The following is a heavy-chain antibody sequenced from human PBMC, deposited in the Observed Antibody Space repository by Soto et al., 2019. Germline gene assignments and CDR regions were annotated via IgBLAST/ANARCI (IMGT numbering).Heavy chain of an antibody. J-gene: IGHJ6*02. CDR3: ARSQGSSTSLEIYYYYYYGMDV. D-gene: IGHD2-2*01. V-gene: IGHV1-69*01. CDR2: IIPISETT. CDR1: GGTFSSYA. Sequence: QVQLVQSGAEVKKPGSSVKVSCKASGGTFSSYAISWVRQAPGQGLEWMGGIIPISETTSYAQKFQGRVTSIADESKSTAYIELSSLRSEDTAVYYCARSQGSSTSLEIYYYYYYGMDVWGQGTTVTISS.